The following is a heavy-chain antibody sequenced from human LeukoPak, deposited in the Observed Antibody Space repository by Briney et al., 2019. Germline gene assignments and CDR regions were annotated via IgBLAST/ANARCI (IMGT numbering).Heavy chain of an antibody. CDR3: ARAYSSGWDGSTDY. D-gene: IGHD6-19*01. CDR1: GYTFIDYY. J-gene: IGHJ4*02. V-gene: IGHV1-2*02. Sequence: ASVKVSCKASGYTFIDYYMHWVRQAPGQGLEWMGWIDPKSGGTSYAQKFQDRVAMIRDTSISTAYMELTRLTSDDTAVYYCARAYSSGWDGSTDYWGQGTLVTVSS. CDR2: IDPKSGGT.